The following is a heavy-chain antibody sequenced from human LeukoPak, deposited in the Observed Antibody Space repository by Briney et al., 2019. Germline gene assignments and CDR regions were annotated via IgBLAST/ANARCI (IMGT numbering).Heavy chain of an antibody. CDR2: IYYSGST. CDR3: ARDNVDTGFDP. V-gene: IGHV4-59*01. D-gene: IGHD5-18*01. Sequence: SETLSLTCTVSGGSISSYYWSWIRQPPGKGLEWIGYIYYSGSTNYDPSLKSRVTISVDTSKNQFSLKLSSVTAADTAVYYCARDNVDTGFDPWGQGTLVTVSS. CDR1: GGSISSYY. J-gene: IGHJ5*02.